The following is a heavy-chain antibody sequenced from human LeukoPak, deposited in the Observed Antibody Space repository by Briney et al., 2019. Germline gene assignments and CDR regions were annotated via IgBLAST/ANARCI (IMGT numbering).Heavy chain of an antibody. J-gene: IGHJ4*02. D-gene: IGHD3-10*01. CDR3: ARDTDYYGSGSFTDY. CDR2: ISGSGGST. V-gene: IGHV3-23*01. CDR1: GFTFSSYA. Sequence: PGGSLRLSCAASGFTFSSYAMSWVRQAPGKGLEWVSAISGSGGSTYYADSVKGRFTISRDNAKNSLYLQMNSLRAEDTALYHCARDTDYYGSGSFTDYWGQGTLVTVSS.